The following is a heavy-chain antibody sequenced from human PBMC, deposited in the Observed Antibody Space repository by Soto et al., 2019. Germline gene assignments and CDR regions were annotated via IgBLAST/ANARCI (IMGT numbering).Heavy chain of an antibody. CDR1: RFTFSTYE. V-gene: IGHV3-48*03. J-gene: IGHJ4*02. CDR2: ISSSGYTV. CDR3: VRYCSTTLCNGVATRTFDY. Sequence: PXGSLRLSCAASRFTFSTYEMNWVRQAPGKGLEWVSYISSSGYTVYYADSVKGRFTISRDNTRNSLYLQMNSLRDEDTALYYCVRYCSTTLCNGVATRTFDYWGQGTLVTVPQ. D-gene: IGHD2-2*01.